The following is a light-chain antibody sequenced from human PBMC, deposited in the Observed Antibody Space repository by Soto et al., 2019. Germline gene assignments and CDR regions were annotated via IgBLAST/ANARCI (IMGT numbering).Light chain of an antibody. CDR2: AAS. CDR3: QQDNSYPVT. J-gene: IGKJ1*01. CDR1: QGISNY. Sequence: DIHMTQSPSSVSASVGDRVTVTCRASQGISNYLAWFQQKPGKAPKSLIYAASNLQSGVPSRFSGSGSGTEFPLTISSLQPQDFAIYYGQQDNSYPVTFGQGTKVEIK. V-gene: IGKV1-16*01.